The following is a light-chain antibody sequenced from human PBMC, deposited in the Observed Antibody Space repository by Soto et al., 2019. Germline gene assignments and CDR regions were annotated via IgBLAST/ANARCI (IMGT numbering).Light chain of an antibody. CDR1: RNIRNY. V-gene: IGKV1-5*01. CDR3: QHYNSYSEA. CDR2: ASS. Sequence: DIQMTQSPSSLSASVGDSVTISCRASRNIRNYLNWYQQKPGKAPELLIYASSTLYGGVPSRFSGSGSGTEFTLTISSLQPDDFATYYCQHYNSYSEAFGQGTKVELK. J-gene: IGKJ1*01.